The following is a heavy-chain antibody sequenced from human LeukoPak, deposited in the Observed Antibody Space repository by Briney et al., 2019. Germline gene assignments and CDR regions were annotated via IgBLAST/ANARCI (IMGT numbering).Heavy chain of an antibody. V-gene: IGHV4-38-2*02. CDR2: MFHTGNS. CDR3: AREWNYYAFEI. D-gene: IGHD1-7*01. J-gene: IGHJ3*02. CDR1: GYSINNGYY. Sequence: SETLSLTCTVFGYSINNGYYWCWIRQAPGKGLEWIGSMFHTGNSYYNPSLKRRVTIAIDTPKNQFSLKLSSVTAADTAVYYCAREWNYYAFEIWGQGTMVSVSS.